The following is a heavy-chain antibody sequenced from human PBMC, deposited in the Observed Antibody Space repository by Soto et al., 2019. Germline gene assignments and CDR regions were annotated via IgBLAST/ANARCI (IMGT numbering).Heavy chain of an antibody. J-gene: IGHJ4*02. CDR1: GGSVSSGSFY. V-gene: IGHV4-61*01. CDR3: ARAGAVVGDYFDS. D-gene: IGHD1-26*01. Sequence: SETLSLTCTVSGGSVSSGSFYWSWIRQPPGKGLEWIGYFYYTGSTNYNPSLRSRVTISSDTSKNQFSVKINSVTAADTAVYFCARAGAVVGDYFDSWGQGVLVTVSS. CDR2: FYYTGST.